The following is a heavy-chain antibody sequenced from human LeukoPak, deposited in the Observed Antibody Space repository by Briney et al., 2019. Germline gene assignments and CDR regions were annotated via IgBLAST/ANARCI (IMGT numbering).Heavy chain of an antibody. D-gene: IGHD6-13*01. CDR2: ISGSGGST. CDR1: GFTFSSYG. CDR3: AKDGIAAAWDY. J-gene: IGHJ4*02. Sequence: GRSLRLSCAASGFTFSSYGMHWVRRAPGKGLEWVSAISGSGGSTYYADSVKGRFTISRDNSKNTLYLQMNSQRAEDTAVYYCAKDGIAAAWDYWGQGTLVTVSS. V-gene: IGHV3-23*01.